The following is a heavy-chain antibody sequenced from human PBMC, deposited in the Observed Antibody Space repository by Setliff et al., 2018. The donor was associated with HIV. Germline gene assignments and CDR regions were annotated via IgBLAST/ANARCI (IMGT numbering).Heavy chain of an antibody. J-gene: IGHJ5*02. Sequence: SETLSLTCAVYGGSFSGYYWSWIRQPPGKGLEWIGESNHSGSTNYNPSLKSRVTISVDTSKNQFSLKRSSVTAADTAVYYCARNPRLRRKPGRTTVNGWFDPWGQGTLVTVSS. V-gene: IGHV4-34*01. CDR2: SNHSGST. CDR3: ARNPRLRRKPGRTTVNGWFDP. CDR1: GGSFSGYY. D-gene: IGHD4-17*01.